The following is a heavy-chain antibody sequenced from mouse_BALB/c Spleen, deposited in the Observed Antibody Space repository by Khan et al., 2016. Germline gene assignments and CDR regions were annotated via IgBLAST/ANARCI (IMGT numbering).Heavy chain of an antibody. J-gene: IGHJ4*01. Sequence: DLVKPGASVKLSCKASAYTFTSYWINWIKQRPGQGLEWIGRMAPGSGSTYYNEMFKGKATLTVANSSSTAYIQLSSLSSEDSAVYFCARGGTIPLMDYWGQGTSVTVSS. CDR2: MAPGSGST. CDR3: ARGGTIPLMDY. V-gene: IGHV1S41*01. D-gene: IGHD6-1*01. CDR1: AYTFTSYW.